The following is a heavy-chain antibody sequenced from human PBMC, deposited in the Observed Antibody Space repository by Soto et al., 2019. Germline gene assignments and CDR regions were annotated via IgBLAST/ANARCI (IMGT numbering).Heavy chain of an antibody. V-gene: IGHV3-30-3*02. CDR3: AKSISSGNNQGAFDI. J-gene: IGHJ3*02. CDR1: GFTFSTYS. Sequence: GGSLRLSCAASGFTFSTYSMHWVRQAPGKGLEWVAGISKDASRKYFADSVRGRFTISRDNSWNTLSLQMNSLSIEDAAVYYCAKSISSGNNQGAFDIWGLGTMVTV. CDR2: ISKDASRK. D-gene: IGHD6-25*01.